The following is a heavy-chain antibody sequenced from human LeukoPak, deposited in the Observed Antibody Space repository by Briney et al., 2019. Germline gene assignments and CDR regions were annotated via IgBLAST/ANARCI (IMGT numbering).Heavy chain of an antibody. CDR3: ARTPLYNLSDY. CDR2: IYYSGST. D-gene: IGHD1-20*01. Sequence: PSETLSLTCTVSGGSISSGDYYWSWIRQPPGKGLEWIGYIYYSGSTYYNPSLNSRVTISVDTSNNQFSLKLRSVTAADTAVYYCARTPLYNLSDYWGQGTLVTVSS. CDR1: GGSISSGDYY. V-gene: IGHV4-30-4*01. J-gene: IGHJ4*02.